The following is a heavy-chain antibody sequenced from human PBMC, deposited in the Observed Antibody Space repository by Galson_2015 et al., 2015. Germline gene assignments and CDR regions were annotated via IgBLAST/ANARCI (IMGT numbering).Heavy chain of an antibody. Sequence: SETLSLTCAVSGGSISSSNWWSWVRQPPGKGLEWIGEIYHSGSTNYNPSLKSRVTISVDKSKNQFSLKLSSVTAADTAVYYCATEASYYYGQSRESYDAFDIWGQGTMVTVSS. V-gene: IGHV4-4*02. CDR1: GGSISSSNW. D-gene: IGHD3-10*01. J-gene: IGHJ3*02. CDR3: ATEASYYYGQSRESYDAFDI. CDR2: IYHSGST.